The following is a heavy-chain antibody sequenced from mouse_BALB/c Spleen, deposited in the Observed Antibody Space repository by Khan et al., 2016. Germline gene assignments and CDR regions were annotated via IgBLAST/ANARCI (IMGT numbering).Heavy chain of an antibody. V-gene: IGHV5-4*02. CDR1: GFTFSDYY. CDR2: ISDGGSYT. D-gene: IGHD2-4*01. Sequence: LVESGGGLVKPGGSLKLSCAASGFTFSDYYMYWVRQTPEKRLEWVATISDGGSYTYYPDNVKGRFTISRDNAKNNLYLQMCSLKSEDTAMYYCAREGLRRGFAYWGRGTLVTVSA. J-gene: IGHJ3*01. CDR3: AREGLRRGFAY.